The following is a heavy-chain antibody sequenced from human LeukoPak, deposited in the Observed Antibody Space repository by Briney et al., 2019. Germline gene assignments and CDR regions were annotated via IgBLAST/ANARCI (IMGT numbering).Heavy chain of an antibody. CDR3: AKDPNGDYIGTFDI. CDR1: GITFSKYG. D-gene: IGHD4-17*01. CDR2: VLGSGVPT. Sequence: GGSLRLSCAAFGITFSKYGMSWVRQAPGKGLEWVATVLGSGVPTYYADSVQGRFTISRDNSKNTLYLQMNSLRAEDTAIYYCAKDPNGDYIGTFDIWGQGTMVIVS. V-gene: IGHV3-23*01. J-gene: IGHJ3*02.